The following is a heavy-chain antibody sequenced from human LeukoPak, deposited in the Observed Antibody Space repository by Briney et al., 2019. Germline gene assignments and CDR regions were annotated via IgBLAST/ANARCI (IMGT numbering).Heavy chain of an antibody. Sequence: ASVKVSCKASGYTFTTYDINWVRQATGQGPEWMGWMNPNSGNTGYTQKFQGRVTMTRNTPISTAYMELSSLRSEDTAVYYCARGRGSGHKENWFDPWGQGTLVTVSS. J-gene: IGHJ5*02. V-gene: IGHV1-8*01. CDR2: MNPNSGNT. CDR1: GYTFTTYD. CDR3: ARGRGSGHKENWFDP. D-gene: IGHD6-19*01.